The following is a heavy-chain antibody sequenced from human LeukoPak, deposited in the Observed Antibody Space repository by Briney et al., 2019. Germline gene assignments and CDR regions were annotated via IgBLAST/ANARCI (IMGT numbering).Heavy chain of an antibody. CDR3: VSVSSLTDMDY. Sequence: PSETLSLTCTVSGGSIRSDYWCWIRQSPGKGLEWIGYLSHSGSTGYNPSLQSRASISGDTSGNQFSLRLSSVTAADTAVYYCVSVSSLTDMDYWGQGTLV. V-gene: IGHV4-59*01. D-gene: IGHD2-8*01. CDR2: LSHSGST. J-gene: IGHJ4*02. CDR1: GGSIRSDY.